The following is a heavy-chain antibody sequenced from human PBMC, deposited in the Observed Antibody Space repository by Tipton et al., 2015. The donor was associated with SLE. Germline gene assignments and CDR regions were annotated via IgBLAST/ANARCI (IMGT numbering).Heavy chain of an antibody. CDR2: IYYSGST. V-gene: IGHV4-39*07. D-gene: IGHD4-23*01. CDR3: ARVDYGGNSVWYFDL. CDR1: GGSINSGSYY. J-gene: IGHJ2*01. Sequence: TLSLTCTVSGGSINSGSYYWSWIRQPAGKGLEWIGSIYYSGSTYYNPSLKSRVTISVDTSKNQFSLKLSSVTAADTAVYYCARVDYGGNSVWYFDLWGRGTLVTVSS.